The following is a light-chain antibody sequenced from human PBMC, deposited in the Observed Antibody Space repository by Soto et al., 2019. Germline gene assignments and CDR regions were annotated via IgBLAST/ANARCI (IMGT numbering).Light chain of an antibody. CDR1: SSDVGGYNY. CDR3: SSYTRSSTRV. V-gene: IGLV2-14*01. CDR2: EVS. J-gene: IGLJ3*02. Sequence: QSALTQPASVSGSPGQSITISCTGTSSDVGGYNYVSWYQQHPGKAPKLMIYEVSNRHSGVSNRFSGSKSGNTASLTISGLQAEDEADYYCSSYTRSSTRVFGGGTTLTVL.